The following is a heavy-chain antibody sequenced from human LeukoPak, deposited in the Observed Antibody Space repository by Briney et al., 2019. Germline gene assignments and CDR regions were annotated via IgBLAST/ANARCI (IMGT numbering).Heavy chain of an antibody. CDR2: ISYDGSNK. V-gene: IGHV3-30-3*01. Sequence: GGSLRLSCAASGFTFSSYAMHWVRQAPGKGLEWVAVISYDGSNKYYADSVKGRFTISRDNSKNTLYLQMNSLRAEDTAVYYCASAIDYYYDSSGYYRWGQGTLVTVSS. CDR3: ASAIDYYYDSSGYYR. CDR1: GFTFSSYA. J-gene: IGHJ5*02. D-gene: IGHD3-22*01.